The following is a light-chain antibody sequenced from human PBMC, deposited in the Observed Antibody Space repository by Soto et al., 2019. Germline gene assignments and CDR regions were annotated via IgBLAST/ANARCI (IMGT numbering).Light chain of an antibody. CDR2: DAS. J-gene: IGKJ1*01. V-gene: IGKV1-5*01. CDR1: QTISSW. Sequence: DIQMTQSPSTLSGSVGDRVTITCRASQTISSWLAWYQQKPGKAPKLLIYDASSLESGVPSRFSGSGSGTEFTLTISSLQPDDFATYYCQQCETFGQGTKVDIK. CDR3: QQCET.